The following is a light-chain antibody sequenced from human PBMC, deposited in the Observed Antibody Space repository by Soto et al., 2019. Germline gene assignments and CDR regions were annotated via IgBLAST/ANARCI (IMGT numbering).Light chain of an antibody. J-gene: IGKJ1*01. V-gene: IGKV3-15*01. Sequence: EIVMTQSPATLSVSPGERATLSCRASQSVNRNVAWYQQKPGQAPRLLIYAASTRATGIPARFSGSGSETEFTLAISSLQSEDFAVYYCQQYNNWWTFGQGTKVEI. CDR1: QSVNRN. CDR2: AAS. CDR3: QQYNNWWT.